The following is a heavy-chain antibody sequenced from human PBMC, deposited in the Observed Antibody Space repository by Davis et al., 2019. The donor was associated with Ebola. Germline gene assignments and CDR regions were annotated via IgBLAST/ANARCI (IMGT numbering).Heavy chain of an antibody. D-gene: IGHD3-3*01. CDR1: GFTFSDYY. CDR2: ISSSGSTI. J-gene: IGHJ6*02. V-gene: IGHV3-11*01. Sequence: GESLKISCAASGFTFSDYYMSWIRQAPGKGLEWVSYISSSGSTIYYADPVKGRFTISRDNAKNSLYLQMNSLRAEDTAVYYCARRFQLTIFGVVTRSYGMDVWGQGTTVTVSS. CDR3: ARRFQLTIFGVVTRSYGMDV.